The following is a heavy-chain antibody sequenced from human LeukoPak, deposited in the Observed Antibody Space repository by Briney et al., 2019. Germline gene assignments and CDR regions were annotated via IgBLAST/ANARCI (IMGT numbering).Heavy chain of an antibody. CDR3: ARDIDKITTVRGIIITRPFNWFDP. D-gene: IGHD3-10*01. Sequence: ASVKVSCKASGYTFASYDINWVRQATGQGLEWMGWMNPNSNNTGYAQKFQGRVTTTRNTSISTAYMELSSLRSEDTAVYYCARDIDKITTVRGIIITRPFNWFDPWGQGTLVTVSS. CDR1: GYTFASYD. V-gene: IGHV1-8*01. CDR2: MNPNSNNT. J-gene: IGHJ5*02.